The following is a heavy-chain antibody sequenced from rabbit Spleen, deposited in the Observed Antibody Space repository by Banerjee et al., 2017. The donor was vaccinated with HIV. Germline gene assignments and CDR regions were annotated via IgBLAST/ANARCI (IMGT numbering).Heavy chain of an antibody. J-gene: IGHJ6*01. CDR3: ARDTSSSFSSYGMDL. CDR1: GVSFSSSSY. CDR2: IDTGSSGFT. V-gene: IGHV1S40*01. Sequence: QSLEESGGDLVKPGASLTLTCTASGVSFSSSSYMCWVRQAPGKGLEWIACIDTGSSGFTYFATWAKGRFTCSKTSSTTVTLQMTRLTAADSATYFCARDTSSSFSSYGMDLLGPGPLVTVS. D-gene: IGHD1-1*01.